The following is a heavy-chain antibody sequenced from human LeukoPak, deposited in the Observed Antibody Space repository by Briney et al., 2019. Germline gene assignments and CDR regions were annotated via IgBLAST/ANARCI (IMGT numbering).Heavy chain of an antibody. CDR2: IYDSGSA. CDR1: GGSFSGYY. V-gene: IGHV4-59*01. J-gene: IGHJ4*02. CDR3: ARVGVDYSGNVLKYFFDY. D-gene: IGHD4-23*01. Sequence: NPSETLSLTCAVYGGSFSGYYWSWIRQPPGKGLEWIGNIYDSGSANYNPSLKSRVVISVDTSKNQFSLNLTPVTAADTAVYYCARVGVDYSGNVLKYFFDYWGQGTLVTVSS.